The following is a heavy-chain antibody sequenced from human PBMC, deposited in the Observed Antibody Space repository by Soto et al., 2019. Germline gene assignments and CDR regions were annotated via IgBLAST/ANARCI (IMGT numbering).Heavy chain of an antibody. Sequence: GASVKVSCKASGYTLTSYIMHWVRQAPGQRFEWMGRINPGNGNTKYSQKYQGRVTISTETSASTIYMELSSLEFEDSAMYYCAREANIPVAWAHWDQGTLVTVSS. CDR1: GYTLTSYI. D-gene: IGHD2-15*01. V-gene: IGHV1-3*01. CDR3: AREANIPVAWAH. CDR2: INPGNGNT. J-gene: IGHJ4*02.